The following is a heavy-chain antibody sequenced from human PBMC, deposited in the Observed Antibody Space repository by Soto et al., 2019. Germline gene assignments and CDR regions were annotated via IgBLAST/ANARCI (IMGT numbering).Heavy chain of an antibody. V-gene: IGHV3-33*01. CDR2: IWYDGSKE. CDR1: GFTFSSYG. CDR3: ARGGLAAAATDY. D-gene: IGHD6-13*01. Sequence: QVQLVESGGGVVQPGRSLRLSCAASGFTFSSYGMHWVRQAPGKGLEWVAIIWYDGSKEYYADSVKGRFTISRDNSKNMVYLQMNSLGAEDTAAYYCARGGLAAAATDYWGQGTLVTVSS. J-gene: IGHJ4*02.